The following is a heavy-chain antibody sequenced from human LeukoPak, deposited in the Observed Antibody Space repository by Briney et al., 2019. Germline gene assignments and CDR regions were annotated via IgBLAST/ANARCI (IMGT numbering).Heavy chain of an antibody. CDR1: GGSIRSYY. Sequence: PSETLSLTCTVSGGSIRSYYWSWIRQPAGKGLEWIGRTYASGTTIYNPSLKSRVTMSVDTSKNQFSLKVSSVTAADTAVYYCARVAYSASDSEDNFHYYGMDVWGQGTTVTVS. D-gene: IGHD5-12*01. CDR2: TYASGTT. J-gene: IGHJ6*02. CDR3: ARVAYSASDSEDNFHYYGMDV. V-gene: IGHV4-4*07.